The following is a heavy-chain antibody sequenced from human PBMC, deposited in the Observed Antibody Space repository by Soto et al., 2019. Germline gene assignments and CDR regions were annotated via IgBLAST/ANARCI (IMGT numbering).Heavy chain of an antibody. Sequence: AGGSLRLSCTASGFTFSDYAMTWVRQAPGKGLEWVSTISGGSSVTYYGDSVKGRFTISRDNAKKTLFLQLNRLSAEDTATYYCQKVLCKNYYDHCDFGGQGT. CDR1: GFTFSDYA. V-gene: IGHV3-23*01. D-gene: IGHD3-22*01. CDR3: QKVLCKNYYDHCDF. CDR2: ISGGSSVT. J-gene: IGHJ1*01.